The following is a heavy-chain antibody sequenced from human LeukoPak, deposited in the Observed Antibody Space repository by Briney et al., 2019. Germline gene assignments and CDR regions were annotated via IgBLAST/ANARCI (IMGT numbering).Heavy chain of an antibody. CDR3: ARDGGSGIFTSGSFDY. J-gene: IGHJ4*02. V-gene: IGHV4-38-2*02. Sequence: SETLSLTCTVSGGSISSYYWGWIRQPPGKGLEWIGSIYHSGNTYYNPSLKSRVTISVDTSKNQFSLKLTSVTAADTAVYYCARDGGSGIFTSGSFDYWGQGTLVTVSS. CDR2: IYHSGNT. CDR1: GGSISSYY. D-gene: IGHD3-10*01.